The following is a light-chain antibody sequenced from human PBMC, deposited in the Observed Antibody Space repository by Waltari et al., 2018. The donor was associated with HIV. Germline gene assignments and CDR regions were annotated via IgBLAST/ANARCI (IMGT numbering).Light chain of an antibody. Sequence: SYELTQPPSVSVFPGQTARITLPGDSLPKQSAYWYQQKPGQAPVVVIYKDSERPSGIPERLSGSSSGTTVTLTISGVQTEDEADYYCQSVDRSRVVFGGGTKLTVL. J-gene: IGLJ2*01. CDR3: QSVDRSRVV. CDR1: SLPKQS. V-gene: IGLV3-25*03. CDR2: KDS.